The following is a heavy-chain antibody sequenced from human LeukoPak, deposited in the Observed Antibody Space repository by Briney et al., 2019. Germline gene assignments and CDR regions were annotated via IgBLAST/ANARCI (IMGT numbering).Heavy chain of an antibody. CDR3: ARGRYSDDYGGNPEQSFDY. V-gene: IGHV4-34*01. D-gene: IGHD4-23*01. CDR1: GGSFSGYY. J-gene: IGHJ4*02. Sequence: PSKTLSLTCAVYGGSFSGYYWSWIRQPPGKGLEWIGEINHSGSTNYNPSLKSRVTISVDTSKNLFSLKLSSVTAADTAVYYCARGRYSDDYGGNPEQSFDYWGQGTLVTVSS. CDR2: INHSGST.